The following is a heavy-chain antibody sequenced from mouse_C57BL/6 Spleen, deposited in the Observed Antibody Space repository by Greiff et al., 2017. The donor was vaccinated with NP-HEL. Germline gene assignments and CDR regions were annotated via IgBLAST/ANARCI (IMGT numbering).Heavy chain of an antibody. J-gene: IGHJ4*01. CDR3: ARARVLLYDAMDY. CDR1: GYTFTSYW. D-gene: IGHD2-10*01. CDR2: INPSNGGT. V-gene: IGHV1-53*01. Sequence: QVQLKQPGTELVKPGASVKLSCKASGYTFTSYWMHWVKQRPGQGLEWIGNINPSNGGTNYNEKFKSKATLTVDKSSSTAYMQLSSLTSEDSAVYYCARARVLLYDAMDYWGQGTSVTVSS.